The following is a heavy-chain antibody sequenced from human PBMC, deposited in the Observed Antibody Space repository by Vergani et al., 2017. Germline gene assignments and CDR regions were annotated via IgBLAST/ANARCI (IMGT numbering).Heavy chain of an antibody. CDR3: ARGDTAMVWGIPRVFYYMDV. CDR1: GGSISSSSYY. Sequence: QLQLQESGPGLVKPSETLSLTCTVSGGSISSSSYYWGWIRQPPGKGLEWIGSIYYSGSTYYNPSLKSRVTISVDTSKNQFSLKLSSVTAADTAVSYCARGDTAMVWGIPRVFYYMDVWGKGTTVTVSS. CDR2: IYYSGST. V-gene: IGHV4-39*07. D-gene: IGHD5-18*01. J-gene: IGHJ6*03.